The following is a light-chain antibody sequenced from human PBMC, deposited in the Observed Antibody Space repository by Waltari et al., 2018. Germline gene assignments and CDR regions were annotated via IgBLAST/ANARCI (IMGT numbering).Light chain of an antibody. Sequence: DIVMTQSPDSLAVSLGERATINCKSSESVLFSSRNKNHLAWYQQKPGHPPKLLLYWASTRESGVPDRFSGSGSGTDFTLTISRLEPEDFAVYYCQQYGTSPRTFGQGTKVEIK. CDR2: WAS. CDR1: ESVLFSSRNKNH. V-gene: IGKV4-1*01. CDR3: QQYGTSPRT. J-gene: IGKJ1*01.